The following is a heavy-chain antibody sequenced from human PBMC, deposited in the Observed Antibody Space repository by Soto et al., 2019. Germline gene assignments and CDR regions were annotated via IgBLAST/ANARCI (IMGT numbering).Heavy chain of an antibody. J-gene: IGHJ3*02. CDR3: ARDHSRPTSGFDI. CDR1: GGAFSSYA. V-gene: IGHV1-69*13. CDR2: IIPIFGTA. D-gene: IGHD2-2*01. Sequence: SVKVSCKASGGAFSSYAISWVRQAPGQGLEWMGGIIPIFGTANYAQKFQGRVTITADESTSTAYMELSSLRSEDTAVYYCARDHSRPTSGFDIWGQGTMVTVSS.